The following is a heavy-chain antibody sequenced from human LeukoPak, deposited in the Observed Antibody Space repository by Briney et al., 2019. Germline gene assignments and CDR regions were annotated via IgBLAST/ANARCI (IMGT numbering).Heavy chain of an antibody. CDR2: ISSSDSTM. J-gene: IGHJ4*02. V-gene: IGHV3-48*03. Sequence: PGGSLRLSCAASGFTFSSSEMNWVRQAPGKGLEWVSYISSSDSTMYYADSVKGRFTISRDNAKSSLYLQMNSLRAEDTAVYYCARGQEMATYAAFDYWGQGTLVTVSS. CDR1: GFTFSSSE. D-gene: IGHD5-24*01. CDR3: ARGQEMATYAAFDY.